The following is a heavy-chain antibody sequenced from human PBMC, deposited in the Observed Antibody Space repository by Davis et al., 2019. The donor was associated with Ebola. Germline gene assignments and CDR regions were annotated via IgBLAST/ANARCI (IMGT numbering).Heavy chain of an antibody. Sequence: SVNVSCKASGYTFTGYYMHWVRQAPGQGLEWMGWINPNSGGTNYAQKFQGRVTMTRDTSISTAYMELSRLRSDDTAVYYCARAGITMVRGVEDAFDIWGQGTMVTVSS. CDR1: GYTFTGYY. CDR3: ARAGITMVRGVEDAFDI. CDR2: INPNSGGT. V-gene: IGHV1-2*02. D-gene: IGHD3-10*01. J-gene: IGHJ3*02.